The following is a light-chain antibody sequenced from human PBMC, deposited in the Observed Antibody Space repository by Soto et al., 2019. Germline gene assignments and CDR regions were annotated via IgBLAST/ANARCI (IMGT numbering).Light chain of an antibody. V-gene: IGLV2-14*03. CDR2: DVT. J-gene: IGLJ1*01. CDR3: SSYTTRNTEV. Sequence: QSALTQPASESGSPGQSISISCIGTSSDVGAFNYVSWYQHHPGKAPQLIIYDVTSRPSGVSNRFSASKSGNTASLTISGLQAEDEADYYCSSYTTRNTEVFGTGTKLTVL. CDR1: SSDVGAFNY.